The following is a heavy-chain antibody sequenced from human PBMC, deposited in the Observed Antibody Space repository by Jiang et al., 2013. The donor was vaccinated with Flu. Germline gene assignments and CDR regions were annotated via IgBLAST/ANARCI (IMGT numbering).Heavy chain of an antibody. Sequence: SIYYSGSTYYNPSLKSRVTISVDTSKNQFSLKLSSVTAADTAVYYCARLGFHDSSGYPTWVDPWGQGTLVTVSS. V-gene: IGHV4-39*01. D-gene: IGHD3-22*01. J-gene: IGHJ5*02. CDR3: ARLGFHDSSGYPTWVDP. CDR2: IYYSGST.